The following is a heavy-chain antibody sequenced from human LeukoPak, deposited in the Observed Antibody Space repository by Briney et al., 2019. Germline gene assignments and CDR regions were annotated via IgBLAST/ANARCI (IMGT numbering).Heavy chain of an antibody. J-gene: IGHJ4*02. CDR3: AKSRAANMVRGVIGY. V-gene: IGHV3-23*01. CDR2: ISGSGDST. Sequence: GGSLRLSCAASGFTFSTYAVNWVRQAPGKGLEWVSTISGSGDSTYYADSVKGRFTISRDNSKNTLYLQMNSLRAEDTAVYYCAKSRAANMVRGVIGYWGQGTLVTVSS. CDR1: GFTFSTYA. D-gene: IGHD3-10*01.